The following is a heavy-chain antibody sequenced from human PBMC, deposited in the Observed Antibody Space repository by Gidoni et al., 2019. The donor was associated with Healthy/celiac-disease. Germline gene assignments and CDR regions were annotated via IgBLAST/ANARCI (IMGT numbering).Heavy chain of an antibody. Sequence: QVTLKESVPALVNPTQTLTLTCTFSGFSLSTSGMRVSWIRQPPGKALEWLARIDWDDDKFYSTSLKTRLTISKDTSKNQVVLTMTNMDPVDTATYYCARIQGRNYGWFDPWGQGTRVTVSS. D-gene: IGHD1-7*01. V-gene: IGHV2-70*04. CDR3: ARIQGRNYGWFDP. CDR1: GFSLSTSGMR. CDR2: IDWDDDK. J-gene: IGHJ5*02.